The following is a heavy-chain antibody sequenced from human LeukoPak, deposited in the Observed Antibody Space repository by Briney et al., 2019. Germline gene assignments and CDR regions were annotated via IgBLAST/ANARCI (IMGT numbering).Heavy chain of an antibody. CDR2: IKYDGSEK. Sequence: PGGSLRLSCGGSGLSFSGQWMNWVRQAPGQGLEWVANIKYDGSEKYYVDSVKGRFTISRDDAKNSLSLQMSNVRAEDAAVYYCAFNNNFKYWGQGTQVTVSS. D-gene: IGHD4-11*01. J-gene: IGHJ4*02. V-gene: IGHV3-7*01. CDR3: AFNNNFKY. CDR1: GLSFSGQW.